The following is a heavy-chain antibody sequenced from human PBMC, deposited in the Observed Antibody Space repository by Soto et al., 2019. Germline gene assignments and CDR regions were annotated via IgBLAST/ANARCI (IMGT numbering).Heavy chain of an antibody. CDR2: ITGSGDAT. CDR3: ARDMSGGSYNYYYGMDV. D-gene: IGHD1-26*01. CDR1: GFTFSSYA. V-gene: IGHV3-23*01. J-gene: IGHJ6*02. Sequence: LRLSCAASGFTFSSYAMNWVRQAPGKGLEWVSVITGSGDATYYADSVKGRFTISRENVKDSLYLQMNSLRADDTAVYYCARDMSGGSYNYYYGMDVWGQGSTVTVSS.